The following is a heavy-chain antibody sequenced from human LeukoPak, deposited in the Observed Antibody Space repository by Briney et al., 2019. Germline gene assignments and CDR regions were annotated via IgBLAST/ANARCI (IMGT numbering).Heavy chain of an antibody. D-gene: IGHD2-2*01. V-gene: IGHV1-18*01. CDR2: ISAYNGNT. Sequence: GASVKVSCKAPGYTFTSYGISWVRQAPGQGLEWMGWISAYNGNTNYAQKLQGRVTMATDTSTSTAYMELRSLRSDDTAVYYCTRQYCSSTSCYLDYWGQGTLVTVSS. CDR3: TRQYCSSTSCYLDY. J-gene: IGHJ4*02. CDR1: GYTFTSYG.